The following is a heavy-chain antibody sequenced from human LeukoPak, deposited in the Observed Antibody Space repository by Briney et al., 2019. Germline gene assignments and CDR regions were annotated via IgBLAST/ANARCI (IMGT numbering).Heavy chain of an antibody. CDR1: GFTFSDYE. CDR2: ISTSGSTT. D-gene: IGHD3-10*02. J-gene: IGHJ4*02. CDR3: ARGALHVFDY. V-gene: IGHV3-48*03. Sequence: PGGSLRLSCAASGFTFSDYEINWVRQAPGKGLEWVSCISTSGSTTYYADSVRGRFTISRDNAKNSLSLQMNTLTVEDTAVYYCARGALHVFDYWGQGTPVTVSS.